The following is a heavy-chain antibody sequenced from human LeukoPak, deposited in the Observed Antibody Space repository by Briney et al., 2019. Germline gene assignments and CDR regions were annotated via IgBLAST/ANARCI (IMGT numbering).Heavy chain of an antibody. CDR1: GFTFSSYA. J-gene: IGHJ4*02. Sequence: PGGSLRLSCAASGFTFSSYAMSWVRQAPGKGLEWVSAISGSGGSTYYADSVKGRFTISRDNSKNTLYLQMNSLRAEDTAVYYCAKAPRAYDSSGYYPFDYRGQGTLVTVSS. D-gene: IGHD3-22*01. CDR3: AKAPRAYDSSGYYPFDY. CDR2: ISGSGGST. V-gene: IGHV3-23*01.